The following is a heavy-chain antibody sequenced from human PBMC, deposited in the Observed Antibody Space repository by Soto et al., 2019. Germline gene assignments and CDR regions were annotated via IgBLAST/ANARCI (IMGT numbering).Heavy chain of an antibody. J-gene: IGHJ5*02. CDR1: GDSVSSNTAS. V-gene: IGHV6-1*01. CDR2: TYFRSKWYN. CDR3: AKGDNLGPKTGYAFDP. D-gene: IGHD5-12*01. Sequence: PSQTLSLTCAISGDSVSSNTASWNWIRQSPSRGLEWLGRTYFRSKWYNDYAVSVKSRIIINPDTSNNQLSLQLNSVTPEDTAVYFCAKGDNLGPKTGYAFDPWGQGIMVTVS.